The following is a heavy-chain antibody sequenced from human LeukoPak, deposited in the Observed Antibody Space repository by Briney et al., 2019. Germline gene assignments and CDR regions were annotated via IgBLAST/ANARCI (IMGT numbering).Heavy chain of an antibody. CDR3: ARGFGTTGWHTFDY. V-gene: IGHV6-1*01. J-gene: IGHJ4*02. CDR1: GDSVSSKSCA. D-gene: IGHD6-19*01. Sequence: SQTLSLTCVVSGDSVSSKSCAWNWIRQSPSRGLEWLGRTYYRSKWYNDYAESMEGRMTISQDTSKNQYSLHLNSVTPDDTAVYYCARGFGTTGWHTFDYWGQGTLVTVSS. CDR2: TYYRSKWYN.